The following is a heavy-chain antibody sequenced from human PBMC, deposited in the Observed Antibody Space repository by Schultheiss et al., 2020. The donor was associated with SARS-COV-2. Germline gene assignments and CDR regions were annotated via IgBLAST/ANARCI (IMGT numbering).Heavy chain of an antibody. CDR2: ISGSGGST. V-gene: IGHV3-23*01. CDR3: ARDDYSNYGMDV. D-gene: IGHD4-11*01. CDR1: GFTFSSYA. Sequence: GGSLRLSCAASGFTFSSYAMSWVRQAPGKGLEWVSAISGSGGSTYYADSVKGRFTISRDNAKNSLYLQMNSLRAEDTAVYYCARDDYSNYGMDVWGQGTTVTVSS. J-gene: IGHJ6*02.